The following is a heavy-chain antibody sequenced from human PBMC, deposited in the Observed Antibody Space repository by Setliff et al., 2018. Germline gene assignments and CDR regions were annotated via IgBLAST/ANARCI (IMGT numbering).Heavy chain of an antibody. V-gene: IGHV4-39*07. Sequence: PSETLSLTCTVSGGSINSCSYFWAWIRQPPGKGLEWIGRIHYSGSTYYNPSLKSRVTISVDTSKDQFSLKLSSMTAADTAVYYCARGRNVAERPEAIDYWGQGTPVTVSS. CDR3: ARGRNVAERPEAIDY. CDR1: GGSINSCSYF. CDR2: IHYSGST. J-gene: IGHJ4*02. D-gene: IGHD6-6*01.